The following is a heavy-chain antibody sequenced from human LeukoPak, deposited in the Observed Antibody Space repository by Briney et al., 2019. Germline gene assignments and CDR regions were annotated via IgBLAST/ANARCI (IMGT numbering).Heavy chain of an antibody. J-gene: IGHJ4*02. V-gene: IGHV3-23*01. CDR2: IEYGESTT. CDR1: GFTLSSYE. CDR3: ARNSGWYGIS. D-gene: IGHD6-19*01. Sequence: GGSLRLSCMVSGFTLSSYEMSWIRQAPGKGLEWVSSIEYGESTTHYADSVRGRFAISRDNYKNTLYLQLTSLSDDDTAVYFCARNSGWYGISWGQGTLVIVSS.